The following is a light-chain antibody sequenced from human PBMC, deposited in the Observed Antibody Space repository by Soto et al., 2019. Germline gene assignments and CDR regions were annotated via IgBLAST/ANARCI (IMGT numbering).Light chain of an antibody. J-gene: IGLJ1*01. CDR2: GNS. V-gene: IGLV1-40*01. Sequence: QSVLTQPPSVSGAPGQRVTISCTGSSSNIGAGYDVHWYQQLPGTAPKLLIYGNSNRPSGVPDRFSGSKSGTSASLAITGLQAEDEADYYCQSYDSSLSGPCVLGTGTKVTVL. CDR3: QSYDSSLSGPCV. CDR1: SSNIGAGYD.